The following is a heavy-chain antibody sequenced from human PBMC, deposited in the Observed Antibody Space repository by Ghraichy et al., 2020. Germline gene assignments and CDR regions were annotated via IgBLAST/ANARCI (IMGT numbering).Heavy chain of an antibody. D-gene: IGHD3-10*01. CDR1: GGSFSGYY. V-gene: IGHV4-34*01. Sequence: SQTLSLTCAVYGGSFSGYYWSWIRQPPGKGLEWIGEINHSGSTNYNPSLKSRVTISVDTSKNQFSLKLSSVTAADTAVYYCARVPRDYYGSGSPRRGYFDYWGQGTLVTVSS. J-gene: IGHJ4*02. CDR3: ARVPRDYYGSGSPRRGYFDY. CDR2: INHSGST.